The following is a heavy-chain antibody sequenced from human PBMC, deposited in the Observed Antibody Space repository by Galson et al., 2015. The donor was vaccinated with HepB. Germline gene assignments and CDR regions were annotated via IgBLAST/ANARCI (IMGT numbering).Heavy chain of an antibody. CDR2: INPSGSWT. CDR3: ARDNSVVLIGATIWWFGP. CDR1: GFTFTKYY. Sequence: SVKVSCKASGFTFTKYYMHWVRQAPGQGPEWMGIINPSGSWTTYAQKFQGRVTVTRDTSTSTVYMELRSLRPEYTAVYYCARDNSVVLIGATIWWFGPWGQGTLVTVPS. D-gene: IGHD2-15*01. J-gene: IGHJ5*02. V-gene: IGHV1-46*01.